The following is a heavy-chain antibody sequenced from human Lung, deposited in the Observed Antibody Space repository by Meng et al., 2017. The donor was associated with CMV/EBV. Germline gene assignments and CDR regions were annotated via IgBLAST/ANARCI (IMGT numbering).Heavy chain of an antibody. D-gene: IGHD2-2*01. CDR2: IKQDGSEK. V-gene: IGHV3-7*01. J-gene: IGHJ4*02. CDR3: ARDPGYCSSTSCSGFFDY. Sequence: FCAASGFTFSSYWMSWVRQAPGKGLEWVANIKQDGSEKYYVDSVKGRFTISRDNAKNSLYLQMNSLRAEDTAVYYCARDPGYCSSTSCSGFFDYWGQGXLVTVSS. CDR1: GFTFSSYW.